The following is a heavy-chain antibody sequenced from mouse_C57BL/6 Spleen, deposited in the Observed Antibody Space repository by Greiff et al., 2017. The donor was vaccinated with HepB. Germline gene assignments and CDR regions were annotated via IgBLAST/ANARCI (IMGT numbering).Heavy chain of an antibody. D-gene: IGHD1-1*01. CDR2: IWTGGGT. CDR1: GFSLTSYA. J-gene: IGHJ2*01. V-gene: IGHV2-9-1*01. Sequence: VKLQESGPGLVAPSQSLSITCTVSGFSLTSYAISWVRQPPGKGLEWLGVIWTGGGTNYNSALKSRLSISKDNSKSQVFLKMNSLQTDDTARYYCARMYPLYYGSSSYYFDYWGQGTTLTGSS. CDR3: ARMYPLYYGSSSYYFDY.